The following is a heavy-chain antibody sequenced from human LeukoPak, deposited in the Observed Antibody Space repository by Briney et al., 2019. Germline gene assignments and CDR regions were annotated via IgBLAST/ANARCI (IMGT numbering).Heavy chain of an antibody. J-gene: IGHJ3*02. CDR1: GGSLSGYY. V-gene: IGHV4-34*01. CDR3: ARARIIMMIAVVVPDSFDI. Sequence: PSETLSLTCAVSGGSLSGYYWSWIRQAPGKGLEWIGEINQSGSTNYNPTLKSRVTMSVDTSKSQFSLRLSSVTAADTAVYYCARARIIMMIAVVVPDSFDIWGQGTMVTVSS. D-gene: IGHD3-22*01. CDR2: INQSGST.